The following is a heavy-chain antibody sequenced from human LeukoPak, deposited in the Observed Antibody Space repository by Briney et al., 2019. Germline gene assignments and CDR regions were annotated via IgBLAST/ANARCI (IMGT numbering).Heavy chain of an antibody. J-gene: IGHJ4*02. CDR1: GFTVSSNY. CDR3: ARDALWNTYYYDSSGYE. V-gene: IGHV3-66*01. D-gene: IGHD3-22*01. CDR2: IYSGGST. Sequence: PGGSLRLSCAASGFTVSSNYMSWVRQAPGKGLEWVSVIYSGGSTYYADSVKGRFTISRDNSKNTLYLQMNSLRAEDTAVYYCARDALWNTYYYDSSGYEWGQGTLVTVSS.